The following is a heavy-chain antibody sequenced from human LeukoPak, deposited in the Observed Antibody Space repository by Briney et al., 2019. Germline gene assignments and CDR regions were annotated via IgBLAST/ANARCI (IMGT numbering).Heavy chain of an antibody. D-gene: IGHD4/OR15-4a*01. J-gene: IGHJ4*02. CDR2: IYSGTI. Sequence: PGGSLRLSCAASGLTFSSYEMNWVRQAPGKGLEWVSFIYSGTIHYSDSVKGRYTISRDNSKNTLYLQMNSLRAEDTAVYYCARRAGAYSHPYDYWGQGTLVTVSS. V-gene: IGHV3-53*01. CDR1: GLTFSSYE. CDR3: ARRAGAYSHPYDY.